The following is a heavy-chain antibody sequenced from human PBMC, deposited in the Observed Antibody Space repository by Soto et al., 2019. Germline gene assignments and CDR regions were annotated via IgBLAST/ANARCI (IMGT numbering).Heavy chain of an antibody. CDR2: INTNGGYT. V-gene: IGHV1-46*01. CDR1: GYDFFKYN. J-gene: IGHJ4*02. CDR3: TRADSDVVILPDVRPLFDL. Sequence: QAPLVQSGAEVKKPGASVKVSCKTSGYDFFKYNMHWVRQAPGQGLEWMGVINTNGGYTRHAQKFQGRVIMTRDTSSKIVYMELSGLTSEDTAMYYCTRADSDVVILPDVRPLFDLWGQGALVTVSS. D-gene: IGHD2-21*02.